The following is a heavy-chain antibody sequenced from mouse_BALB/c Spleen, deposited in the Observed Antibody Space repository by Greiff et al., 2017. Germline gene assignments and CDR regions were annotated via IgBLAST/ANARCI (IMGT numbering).Heavy chain of an antibody. Sequence: VQLQQSGPELVKPGASVKMSCKASGYTFTSYVMHWVKQKPGQGLEWIGYINPYNDGTKYNEKFKGKATLTSDKSSSTAYMELSSLTSEDSAVYYCARRGITTGYYYAMDYWGQGTSVTVSS. CDR2: INPYNDGT. CDR3: ARRGITTGYYYAMDY. CDR1: GYTFTSYV. V-gene: IGHV1-14*01. D-gene: IGHD2-4*01. J-gene: IGHJ4*01.